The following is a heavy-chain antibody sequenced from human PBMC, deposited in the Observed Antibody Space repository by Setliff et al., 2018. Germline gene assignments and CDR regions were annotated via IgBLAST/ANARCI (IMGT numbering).Heavy chain of an antibody. V-gene: IGHV1-69*05. CDR2: TIPVFGTT. Sequence: SVKVSCKASGGTFSSYGISWVRQAPGQGLEWMGGTIPVFGTTDYAQKFQGRVTVMTDESTSTAYMELSSLTSEDTAVYYCVREGVDSRSSTDYRYYMDVWGKGTTVTVSS. CDR1: GGTFSSYG. CDR3: VREGVDSRSSTDYRYYMDV. J-gene: IGHJ6*03. D-gene: IGHD3-22*01.